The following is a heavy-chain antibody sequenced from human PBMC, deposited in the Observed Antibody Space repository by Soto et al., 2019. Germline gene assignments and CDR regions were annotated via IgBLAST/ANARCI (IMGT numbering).Heavy chain of an antibody. CDR1: GFTVSSFY. V-gene: IGHV3-66*01. CDR2: ISSGGST. D-gene: IGHD3-3*01. CDR3: ARDTFGGAYDFLH. Sequence: EVQLVESGGGLVQPGGSLRLSCAASGFTVSSFYMTWVRQAPGKGLQWVAVISSGGSTYYADSVKGRFTISRDNSKNTLYLEMNSLRAEDTAVYYCARDTFGGAYDFLHGGQGNLVNVSS. J-gene: IGHJ4*02.